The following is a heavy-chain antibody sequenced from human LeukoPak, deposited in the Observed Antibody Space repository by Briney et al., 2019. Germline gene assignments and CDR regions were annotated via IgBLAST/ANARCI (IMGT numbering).Heavy chain of an antibody. CDR3: ARDGEMAAIYFDY. CDR1: GVTFSTYP. V-gene: IGHV1-69*10. CDR2: ITPNVGKA. J-gene: IGHJ4*02. Sequence: SVKLSCAASGVTFSTYPMSWVRQAPGKGLEWMGGITPNVGKANYAQTFRGRFTITRDNSTNTAYLELSSLRAQDTAVYYCARDGEMAAIYFDYWGQGTLFIVSS. D-gene: IGHD5-24*01.